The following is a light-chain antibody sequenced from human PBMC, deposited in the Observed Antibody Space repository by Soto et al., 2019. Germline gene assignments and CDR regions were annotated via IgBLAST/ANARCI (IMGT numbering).Light chain of an antibody. CDR1: SSDVGGYNY. CDR2: DVS. Sequence: QSVLIQPASVSGSPGQSITISCTGTSSDVGGYNYVSWYQQHPGKAPKLMIYDVSNRPSGVSNRFSGSKSDNTASLTISGLQADDEADYYCSSYTSSSTLYVFGTGTKVTVL. CDR3: SSYTSSSTLYV. V-gene: IGLV2-14*01. J-gene: IGLJ1*01.